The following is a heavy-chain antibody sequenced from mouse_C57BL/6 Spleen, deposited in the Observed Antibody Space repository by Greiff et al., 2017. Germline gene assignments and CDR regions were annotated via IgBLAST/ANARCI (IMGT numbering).Heavy chain of an antibody. V-gene: IGHV1-69*01. Sequence: QVQLQQPGAELVMPGASVKLSCKASGYTFPSYWMHWVKQRPGQGLEWIGEFDPSDSYTTYNQKFKGTSTLTVDKSSSTAYMQLSSLTSEDSAVYYCARLGYGSSSYFDYWGQGTTLTVSA. CDR2: FDPSDSYT. J-gene: IGHJ2*01. CDR1: GYTFPSYW. CDR3: ARLGYGSSSYFDY. D-gene: IGHD1-1*01.